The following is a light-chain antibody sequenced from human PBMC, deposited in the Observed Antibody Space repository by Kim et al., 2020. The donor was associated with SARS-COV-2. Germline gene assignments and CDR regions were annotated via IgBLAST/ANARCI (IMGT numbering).Light chain of an antibody. CDR2: KAS. J-gene: IGKJ2*01. V-gene: IGKV2-30*01. Sequence: DVVMTQSPLSLPVTLGQPASISCRSSESLIYRDGDSYLSWFQRRPGQSPRRLIYKASNRDSGVPDRFSGSGSGTDFTLKISRVEAEDVGVYYCMQGTHWPPYTFGQGTKLEI. CDR1: ESLIYRDGDSY. CDR3: MQGTHWPPYT.